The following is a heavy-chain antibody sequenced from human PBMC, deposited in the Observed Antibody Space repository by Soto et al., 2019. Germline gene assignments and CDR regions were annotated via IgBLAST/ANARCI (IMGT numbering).Heavy chain of an antibody. CDR1: GFTFNNYW. V-gene: IGHV3-74*01. Sequence: GGSLRLSCAASGFTFNNYWIHWVRQAPGKGLVWVSRVNGDGSSTNYADSVMGRFTISRDNAKNTVYLQMNSLRADDTAVFYCAKEVDSPDGAYFDYWGQGTLVTVSS. CDR3: AKEVDSPDGAYFDY. D-gene: IGHD4-17*01. J-gene: IGHJ4*02. CDR2: VNGDGSST.